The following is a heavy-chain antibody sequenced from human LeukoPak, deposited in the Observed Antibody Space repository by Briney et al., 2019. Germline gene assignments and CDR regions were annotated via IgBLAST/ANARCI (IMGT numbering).Heavy chain of an antibody. CDR2: IYYTGST. V-gene: IGHV4-59*01. Sequence: SETLSLTCTVSGGSISSFYWNWIRQPPGKGLEWIGYIYYTGSTNYNPSLKSRVTISVDTSKNQFSLKLNSVTAADTAVYYCARFWYYGSGSYYGYMDVWGKGTTVTVSS. CDR1: GGSISSFY. D-gene: IGHD3-10*01. CDR3: ARFWYYGSGSYYGYMDV. J-gene: IGHJ6*03.